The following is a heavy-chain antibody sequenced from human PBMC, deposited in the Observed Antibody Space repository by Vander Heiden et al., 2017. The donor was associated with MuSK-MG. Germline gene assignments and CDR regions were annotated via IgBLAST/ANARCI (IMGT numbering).Heavy chain of an antibody. Sequence: QVQLQESGPGLVKPSETLSLTCPVPGGSISSYYWSWIRQPPGKGLEWIGYIYYSGSTNYNPSLKSRVTISVDTSKNQFSLKLSSVTAADRAVYYCARSYSSSWPYYYYYYMDVWGKGTTVTVSS. CDR2: IYYSGST. V-gene: IGHV4-59*01. J-gene: IGHJ6*03. D-gene: IGHD6-13*01. CDR1: GGSISSYY. CDR3: ARSYSSSWPYYYYYYMDV.